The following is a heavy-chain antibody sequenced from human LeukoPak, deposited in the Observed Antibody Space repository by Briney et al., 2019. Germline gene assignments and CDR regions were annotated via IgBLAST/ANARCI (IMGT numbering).Heavy chain of an antibody. CDR1: EGTFSSYA. Sequence: ASVKVSCKASEGTFSSYAISWVRQAPGQGLEWMGGIIPIFGTANYAQKFQGRVTITTDESTSTAYMEFSSLRDDDTAVYYCARVMGVDTTMVWSHYYYMDVWGKGTTVTVSS. D-gene: IGHD5-18*01. CDR2: IIPIFGTA. CDR3: ARVMGVDTTMVWSHYYYMDV. J-gene: IGHJ6*03. V-gene: IGHV1-69*05.